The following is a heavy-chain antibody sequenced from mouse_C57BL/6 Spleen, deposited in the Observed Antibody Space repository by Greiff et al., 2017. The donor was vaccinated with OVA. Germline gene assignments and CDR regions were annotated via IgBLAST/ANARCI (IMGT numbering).Heavy chain of an antibody. CDR1: GYAFSSYW. D-gene: IGHD1-1*01. CDR2: IYPGDGDT. V-gene: IGHV1-80*01. J-gene: IGHJ2*01. Sequence: QVQLQQSGAELVKPGASVKISCKASGYAFSSYWMHWVKQRPGKGLEWIGQIYPGDGDTNYNGKFKGKATLTADKSSSTAYMQLSSLTSEDSAVYFCARRITTGFDYWGQGTTLTVSS. CDR3: ARRITTGFDY.